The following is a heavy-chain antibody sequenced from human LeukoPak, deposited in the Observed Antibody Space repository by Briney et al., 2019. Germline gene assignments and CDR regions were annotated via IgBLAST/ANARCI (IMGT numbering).Heavy chain of an antibody. D-gene: IGHD6-19*01. V-gene: IGHV3-72*01. Sequence: GGSLSLSCAVSGFTFSDHFLDWVRQAPGKGLEWVGRSRNKAKSYTTEYAASVKGRFTISRDDSKNSLYLQMNSLETEDTAVYYCVRVGSVSGSDYLDYWDQGTLVTVSS. CDR3: VRVGSVSGSDYLDY. CDR1: GFTFSDHF. CDR2: SRNKAKSYTT. J-gene: IGHJ4*02.